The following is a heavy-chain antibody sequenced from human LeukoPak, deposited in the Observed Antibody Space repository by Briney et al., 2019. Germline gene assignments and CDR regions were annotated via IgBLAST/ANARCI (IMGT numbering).Heavy chain of an antibody. CDR3: ARAEGYYDSSGNDAFDI. V-gene: IGHV3-33*01. CDR1: GFPFSSYG. Sequence: GRSLRLSCAASGFPFSSYGMHWVRQAPGKGLEWVAVIWYDGSNKYYADSVKGRFTISRDNSKNTLYLQMNSLRAEDTAVYYCARAEGYYDSSGNDAFDIWGQGTMVTVSS. D-gene: IGHD3-22*01. J-gene: IGHJ3*02. CDR2: IWYDGSNK.